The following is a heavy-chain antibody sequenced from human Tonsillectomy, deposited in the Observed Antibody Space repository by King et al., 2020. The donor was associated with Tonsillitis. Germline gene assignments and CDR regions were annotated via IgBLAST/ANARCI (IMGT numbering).Heavy chain of an antibody. D-gene: IGHD6-19*01. CDR3: ARDHSSGDYGMDF. J-gene: IGHJ6*02. CDR2: INTNTGNP. Sequence: VQLVESGSELKKPGASLKVSCKTSGYTFTRHAVNWVRQAPGQGLEWMGWINTNTGNPTYAQGFTGRFVFSLDTSVSTAYLQISSLAAEDTAVYYCARDHSSGDYGMDFWGQGTTVTVSS. V-gene: IGHV7-4-1*02. CDR1: GYTFTRHA.